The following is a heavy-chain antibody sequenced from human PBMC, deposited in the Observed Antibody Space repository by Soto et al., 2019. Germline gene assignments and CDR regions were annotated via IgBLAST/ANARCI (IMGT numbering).Heavy chain of an antibody. V-gene: IGHV4-59*01. D-gene: IGHD3-3*01. CDR3: ARGVAYYDFWSGYYGY. CDR1: GGSISSYY. CDR2: IYYSGST. J-gene: IGHJ4*02. Sequence: ASETLSLTRTVSGGSISSYYWSWIRQPPGKGLEWIGYIYYSGSTNYNPSLKSRVTISVDTSKNQFSLKLSSVTAADTAVYYCARGVAYYDFWSGYYGYWGQGTLVTVSS.